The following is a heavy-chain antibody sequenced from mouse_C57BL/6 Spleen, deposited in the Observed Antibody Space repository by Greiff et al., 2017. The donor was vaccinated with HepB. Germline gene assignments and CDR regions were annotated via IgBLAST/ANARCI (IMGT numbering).Heavy chain of an antibody. V-gene: IGHV1-74*01. Sequence: QVQLQQPGAELVKPGASVKVSCKASGYTFTSYWMHWVKQRPGQGLEWIGRIHPSDSDTNYNQKFKGKATLTVDKSSSTAYMQLSSLTSEDSAVYYCAMGLRYPYYAMDYWGQGTSVTVSS. J-gene: IGHJ4*01. CDR3: AMGLRYPYYAMDY. D-gene: IGHD1-1*01. CDR1: GYTFTSYW. CDR2: IHPSDSDT.